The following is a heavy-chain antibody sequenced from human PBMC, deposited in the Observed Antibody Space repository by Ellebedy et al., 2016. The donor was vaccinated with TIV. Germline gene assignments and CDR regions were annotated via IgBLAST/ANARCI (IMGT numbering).Heavy chain of an antibody. D-gene: IGHD2-15*01. CDR1: GFTFSRHW. V-gene: IGHV3-7*01. CDR3: ARGLCSGGDCHSSKFDN. Sequence: PGGSLRLSCAASGFTFSRHWTTWVRQAPGSGLEWVGKIKQAGDENYYVDSVKGRFTLSRDNAKNSVSLQMNSLRGEDTAVYYCARGLCSGGDCHSSKFDNWGQGTLVSVSS. J-gene: IGHJ4*02. CDR2: IKQAGDEN.